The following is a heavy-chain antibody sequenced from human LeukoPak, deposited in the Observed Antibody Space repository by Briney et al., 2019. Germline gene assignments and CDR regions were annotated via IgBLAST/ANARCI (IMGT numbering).Heavy chain of an antibody. D-gene: IGHD5-18*01. CDR1: GGTFSSYA. V-gene: IGHV1-69*13. Sequence: SVKVSCKASGGTFSSYAISWVRQAPGQGLEWMGGIIPIFGTANYAQKFQGRVTITADESTSTAYMELSSLRSEDTAVYYCARGGYRNNAFDIWGQGTMVTVSS. CDR2: IIPIFGTA. J-gene: IGHJ3*02. CDR3: ARGGYRNNAFDI.